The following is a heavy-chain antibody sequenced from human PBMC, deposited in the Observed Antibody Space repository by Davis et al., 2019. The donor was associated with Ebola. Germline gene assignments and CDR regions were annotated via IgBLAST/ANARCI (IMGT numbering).Heavy chain of an antibody. J-gene: IGHJ6*04. CDR1: GFTFINYW. Sequence: PGGSLRLSCAASGFTFINYWMHWVRQAPGKGLEWVARANSDGSTTGYGDSVKGRFTFSRDNARNTLYLQMNSLRAEDTAVYYCSREVRGGFSPMDLWGTGTTVTVSS. D-gene: IGHD5-18*01. V-gene: IGHV3-74*01. CDR3: SREVRGGFSPMDL. CDR2: ANSDGSTT.